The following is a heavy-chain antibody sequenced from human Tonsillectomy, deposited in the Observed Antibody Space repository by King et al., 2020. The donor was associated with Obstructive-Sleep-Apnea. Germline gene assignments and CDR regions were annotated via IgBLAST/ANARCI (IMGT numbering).Heavy chain of an antibody. D-gene: IGHD3-22*01. V-gene: IGHV4-31*03. J-gene: IGHJ5*02. CDR2: IYYSGST. CDR1: GGSISSGGYY. CDR3: AGQSIDYYDSSGYSPYNWFDP. Sequence: LQAPFPGLVKPSQTLSLTCTVSGGSISSGGYYWSWIRQHPGKGLEWIGYIYYSGSTYYNPSLKSRVTISVDTSKNQFSLKLSSVTAADTAVYYCAGQSIDYYDSSGYSPYNWFDPWGQGTLVTVSS.